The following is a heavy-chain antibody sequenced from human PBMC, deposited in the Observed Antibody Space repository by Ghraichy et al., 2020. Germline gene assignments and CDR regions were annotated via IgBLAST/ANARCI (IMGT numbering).Heavy chain of an antibody. J-gene: IGHJ4*02. D-gene: IGHD2-15*01. Sequence: SETLSLTCAVYGLPFGGYYWNLIRQPPGKGLEWIGEISYSGSTFYNPSLNSRVTLSVDPSNKQFSLRLRSVTAADTAIYYCARGRYCGGGSCYPRPYYFDYWGQGTLVTVSS. V-gene: IGHV4-34*01. CDR3: ARGRYCGGGSCYPRPYYFDY. CDR2: ISYSGST. CDR1: GLPFGGYY.